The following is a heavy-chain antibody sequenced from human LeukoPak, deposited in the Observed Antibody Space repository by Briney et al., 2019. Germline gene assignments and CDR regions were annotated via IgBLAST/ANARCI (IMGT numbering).Heavy chain of an antibody. Sequence: PSETLSLTCTVSGGSISNSGYFWGWIRQPPGKWLEWVGSIFYSGDTYYNPSLKSRVTISVDTSKNQFSLKLSSVTAADTAVYYCARHHRHSSFPWYMDVWGKGTTVTVSS. V-gene: IGHV4-39*01. CDR2: IFYSGDT. D-gene: IGHD6-6*01. J-gene: IGHJ6*03. CDR3: ARHHRHSSFPWYMDV. CDR1: GGSISNSGYF.